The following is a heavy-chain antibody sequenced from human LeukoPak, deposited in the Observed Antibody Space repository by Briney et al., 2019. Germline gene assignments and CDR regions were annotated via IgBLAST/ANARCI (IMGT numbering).Heavy chain of an antibody. V-gene: IGHV3-23*01. Sequence: GGSLRLSCVASGFTFSSYAMSWVRQAPGKGLEWVSGISGSGGSTYYADSVKGRFTISRDNAKNSLYLQMNSLRAEDTAVYYCARDRFMTTVSPLDYWGQGTLVTVSS. D-gene: IGHD4-17*01. J-gene: IGHJ4*02. CDR3: ARDRFMTTVSPLDY. CDR1: GFTFSSYA. CDR2: ISGSGGST.